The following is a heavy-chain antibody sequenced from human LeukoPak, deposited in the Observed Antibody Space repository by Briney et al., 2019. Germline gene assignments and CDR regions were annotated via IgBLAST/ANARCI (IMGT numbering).Heavy chain of an antibody. V-gene: IGHV3-30*02. CDR1: GFTFSSYG. CDR2: IRFDGTNK. Sequence: PGGSLRLSCAASGFTFSSYGMHWVRQAPGKGLEWMAFIRFDGTNKYHADSVTGRFTVSRDNSKNTLFLQMNSLIFEDTAIYYCAKPYGSGDPGFDPWGQGTLVTASS. CDR3: AKPYGSGDPGFDP. J-gene: IGHJ5*02. D-gene: IGHD3-10*01.